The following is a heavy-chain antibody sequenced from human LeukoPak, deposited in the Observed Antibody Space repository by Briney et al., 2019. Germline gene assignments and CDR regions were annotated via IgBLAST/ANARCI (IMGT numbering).Heavy chain of an antibody. V-gene: IGHV3-30*04. CDR3: ARDDIRSGILASAGVRY. Sequence: QPGGSLRLSCAASGFTFSSYAMHWVRQAPGKGLEWVAVISYDGSTKYYADSVKGRFTISRDNSNNTLYLQMNSLRAEDTAVYYCARDDIRSGILASAGVRYWGQGTLVTVSS. CDR2: ISYDGSTK. D-gene: IGHD2-15*01. J-gene: IGHJ4*02. CDR1: GFTFSSYA.